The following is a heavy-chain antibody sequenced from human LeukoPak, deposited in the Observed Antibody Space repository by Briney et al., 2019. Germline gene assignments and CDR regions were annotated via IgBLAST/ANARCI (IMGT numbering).Heavy chain of an antibody. D-gene: IGHD3-22*01. CDR1: GYTFTSYD. V-gene: IGHV1-8*01. J-gene: IGHJ4*02. CDR2: MNPNSGNT. Sequence: ASVKVSCKASGYTFTSYDINWVRQATGQGLEWMGWMNPNSGNTGYAQKLQDRVTMTRNTSIGTAYMELSSLGSEDTAMYYCARGFRSDSSGRKFDCWGQGTLVTVSS. CDR3: ARGFRSDSSGRKFDC.